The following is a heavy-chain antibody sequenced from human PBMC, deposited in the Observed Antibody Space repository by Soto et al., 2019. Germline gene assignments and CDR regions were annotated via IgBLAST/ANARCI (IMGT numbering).Heavy chain of an antibody. V-gene: IGHV4-59*01. CDR3: ARSDNWNYVGY. CDR2: IYYSGST. D-gene: IGHD1-20*01. Sequence: SETLSLTCTVSGGSISSYYWSWIRQPPGKGLEWIGYIYYSGSTNYNPSLKSRVTISVDTSKNQFSLKLSSVTAADTAVYYCARSDNWNYVGYWGQGTLVTVSS. CDR1: GGSISSYY. J-gene: IGHJ4*02.